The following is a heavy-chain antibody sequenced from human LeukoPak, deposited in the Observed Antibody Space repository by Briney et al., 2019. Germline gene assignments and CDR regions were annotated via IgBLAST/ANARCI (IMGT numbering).Heavy chain of an antibody. V-gene: IGHV3-30*02. J-gene: IGHJ5*02. CDR3: VQGASCDSNTCYNLGWFAP. CDR2: ISHHGSDK. Sequence: GGSLRLSCAASGLSFSNFGMHWVRQAPGQGLEWVAFISHHGSDKSYVDSVKGGFTISRDNSKNTLDLQMNSLRAEDTALYYCVQGASCDSNTCYNLGWFAPWGQGTLVIVSS. D-gene: IGHD2-2*02. CDR1: GLSFSNFG.